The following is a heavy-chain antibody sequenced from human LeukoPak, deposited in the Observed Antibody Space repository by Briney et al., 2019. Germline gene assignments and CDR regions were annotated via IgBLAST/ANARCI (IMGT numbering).Heavy chain of an antibody. Sequence: ASVKVSCKASGYTFASFYMHWVRQAPGQGLEWMGIINPSAGSTSYAQKFQGRVTMTRDTSTTTVYMEPSSLRSDDTAVYYCARGPPNWGYDYWGPGTLVTVSS. V-gene: IGHV1-46*01. J-gene: IGHJ4*02. CDR1: GYTFASFY. CDR3: ARGPPNWGYDY. D-gene: IGHD7-27*01. CDR2: INPSAGST.